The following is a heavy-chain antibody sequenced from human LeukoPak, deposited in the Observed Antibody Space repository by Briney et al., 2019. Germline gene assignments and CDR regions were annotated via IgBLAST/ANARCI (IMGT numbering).Heavy chain of an antibody. CDR2: IYYSGST. D-gene: IGHD5-12*01. Sequence: SETLSLTCTVSGGSISSYYWSWIRQPPGKGLEWIGYIYYSGSTNYNPSLKSRVTISVDTSKNQFSLKLSSVTAADTAVYYCARGDSGYEYYYYGMDVWGQGTTVTVSS. J-gene: IGHJ6*02. V-gene: IGHV4-59*08. CDR1: GGSISSYY. CDR3: ARGDSGYEYYYYGMDV.